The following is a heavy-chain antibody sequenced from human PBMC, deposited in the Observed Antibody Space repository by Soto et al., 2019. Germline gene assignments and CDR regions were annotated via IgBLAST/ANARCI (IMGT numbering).Heavy chain of an antibody. J-gene: IGHJ4*02. Sequence: EVQLLGSGGGLVQPGGSLRLSCAASGFSISTYGVTWVRQAPGKGLEWVSGFSGGDGGTHYADSVKGRFTISRDNSKNTAYLLMNSLRTDDTAVYYCARGNVFGDYWGQGTRVTVSS. CDR3: ARGNVFGDY. D-gene: IGHD1-1*01. V-gene: IGHV3-23*01. CDR2: FSGGDGGT. CDR1: GFSISTYG.